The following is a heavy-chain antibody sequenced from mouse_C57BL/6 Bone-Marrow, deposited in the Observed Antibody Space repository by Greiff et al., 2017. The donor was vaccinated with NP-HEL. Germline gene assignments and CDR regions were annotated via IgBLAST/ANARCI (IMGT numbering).Heavy chain of an antibody. CDR3: ARSGIYYDYDHWYFDV. Sequence: QVQLQQSGPELVKPGASVKISCKASGYAFSSSWMNWVKQRPGKGLEWIGRIYPGDGDTNYNGKFKGKATLTADKSSSTAYMQLSSLTSEDSAVYFCARSGIYYDYDHWYFDVWGTGTTVTVSS. CDR1: GYAFSSSW. D-gene: IGHD2-4*01. J-gene: IGHJ1*03. V-gene: IGHV1-82*01. CDR2: IYPGDGDT.